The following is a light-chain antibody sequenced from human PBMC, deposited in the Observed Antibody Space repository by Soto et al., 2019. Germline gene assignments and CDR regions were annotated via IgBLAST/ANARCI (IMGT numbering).Light chain of an antibody. CDR3: QQYNCYPYT. J-gene: IGKJ2*01. CDR1: QSISSW. V-gene: IGKV1-5*01. CDR2: DAS. Sequence: DIQMTQPPSTLSASVGDRVTITCRACQSISSWLAWYQQKPGKAPKLLIYDASSLERGVPSRFSGSGSGTEFTLTISRPQPDDFGTYYCQQYNCYPYTFGQGAKVDIK.